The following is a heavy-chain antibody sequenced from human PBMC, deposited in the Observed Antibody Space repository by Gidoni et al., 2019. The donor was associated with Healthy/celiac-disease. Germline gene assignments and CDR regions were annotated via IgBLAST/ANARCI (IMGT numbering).Heavy chain of an antibody. J-gene: IGHJ5*02. CDR2: MNPNSGNT. D-gene: IGHD2-15*01. Sequence: QVQLVQSGAEVKKPGASVKVSCKASGYTFTSYDINWVRQATGQGLEWMGWMNPNSGNTGYAQKFQGRVTMTRNTSISTAYMELSSLRSEDTAVYYCARERGAVVAATRRKLTNWFDPWGQGTLVTVSS. V-gene: IGHV1-8*01. CDR3: ARERGAVVAATRRKLTNWFDP. CDR1: GYTFTSYD.